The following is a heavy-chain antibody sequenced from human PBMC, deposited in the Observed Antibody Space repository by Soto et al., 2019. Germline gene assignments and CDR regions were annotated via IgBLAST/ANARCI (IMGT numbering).Heavy chain of an antibody. CDR2: IIPIFGTA. CDR3: ARDSRTGTTRVAFDI. V-gene: IGHV1-69*13. Sequence: ASVKVSCKASGGTFSSYAISWVRQAPGQGLEWMGGIIPIFGTANYAQKFQGRVTITADESTSTAYMELSSLRPEDTAVYYCARDSRTGTTRVAFDIWGQGTMVTVS. CDR1: GGTFSSYA. J-gene: IGHJ3*02. D-gene: IGHD1-7*01.